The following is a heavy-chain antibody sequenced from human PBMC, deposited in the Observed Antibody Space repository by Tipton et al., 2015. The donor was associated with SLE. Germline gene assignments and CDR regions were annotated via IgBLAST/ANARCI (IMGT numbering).Heavy chain of an antibody. V-gene: IGHV4-59*01. J-gene: IGHJ4*02. D-gene: IGHD2-8*01. CDR1: GGSISHSH. CDR2: IYSTGTT. Sequence: LRLSCSVSGGSISHSHWSWIRQPPGKGLEWIGYIYSTGTTKYNPSLNGRLTILVDTSKNHLSLKMTSVTAADTAIYYCATFKWDFCDSWGQGTLVTVSS. CDR3: ATFKWDFCDS.